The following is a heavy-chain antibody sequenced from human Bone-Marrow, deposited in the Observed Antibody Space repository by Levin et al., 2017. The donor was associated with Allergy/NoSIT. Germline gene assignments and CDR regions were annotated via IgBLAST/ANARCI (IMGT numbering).Heavy chain of an antibody. CDR3: ARAIYYLIDY. D-gene: IGHD3-10*01. CDR2: TLYTGRS. V-gene: IGHV4-31*03. J-gene: IGHJ4*02. CDR1: GGSIGSASYY. Sequence: PSQTLSLTCTVSGGSIGSASYYWGWIRQHPGKGLEWIGYTLYTGRSFYNPSLESRADISFDTSKNQFSLRLTSVTAADTAVYYCARAIYYLIDYWGQGIPVTVSS.